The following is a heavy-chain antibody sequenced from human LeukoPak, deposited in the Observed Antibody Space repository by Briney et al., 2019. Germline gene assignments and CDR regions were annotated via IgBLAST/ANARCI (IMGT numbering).Heavy chain of an antibody. D-gene: IGHD3-10*01. CDR1: GFTFSSYA. Sequence: PGGSLRLSCAASGFTFSSYAMSWVRQAPGKGLEWVSAISGSGGSTYYADSVKGRFTISRDNSKNTLYLQMNSLRAEDTAVHYCAKDLSMVRGVPPYFDYWGQGTLVTVSS. CDR2: ISGSGGST. J-gene: IGHJ4*02. CDR3: AKDLSMVRGVPPYFDY. V-gene: IGHV3-23*01.